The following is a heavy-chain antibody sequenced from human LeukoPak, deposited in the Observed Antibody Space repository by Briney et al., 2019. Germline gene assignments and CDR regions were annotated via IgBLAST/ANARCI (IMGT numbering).Heavy chain of an antibody. D-gene: IGHD3-22*01. CDR2: INAGNGNT. J-gene: IGHJ3*02. CDR3: ARGLISYYDSSGYYYPADAFDI. V-gene: IGHV1-3*01. CDR1: GYTFTSYA. Sequence: ASVKVSCKASGYTFTSYAMHWVRQAPGQRLEWMGWINAGNGNTKYSQKFQGRVTMTRNTSISTAYMELSSLRSEDTAVYYCARGLISYYDSSGYYYPADAFDIWGQGTMVTVSS.